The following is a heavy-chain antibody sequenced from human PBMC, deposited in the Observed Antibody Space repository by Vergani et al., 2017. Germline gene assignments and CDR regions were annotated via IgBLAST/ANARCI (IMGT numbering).Heavy chain of an antibody. CDR3: DGLCGSGVACFDP. CDR2: IYPGDSDT. Sequence: EVPLVQSGAEVKKPGESLKISCKGSGYSFTRYWIGWVRQMPGKGLEVMGLIYPGDSDTRYSPSFQGQVPSSADKSISTAYLQWSSLTASDTAMYSCDGLCGSGVACFDPWGQGTLVTVSS. J-gene: IGHJ5*02. CDR1: GYSFTRYW. D-gene: IGHD3-3*01. V-gene: IGHV5-51*01.